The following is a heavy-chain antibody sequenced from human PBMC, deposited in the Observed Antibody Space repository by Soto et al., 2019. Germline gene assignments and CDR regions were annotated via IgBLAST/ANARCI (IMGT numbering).Heavy chain of an antibody. D-gene: IGHD3-9*01. CDR3: ARPPGYISDWYYFDL. CDR1: GYSFIDYY. J-gene: IGHJ4*02. V-gene: IGHV1-2*02. CDR2: ISPKSAGT. Sequence: QVQLVQSGAEVKKPGASVKVSCEASGYSFIDYYIHWVRQAPGQGFEWMGRISPKSAGTDYAKKFEDRVTLTRDTSLNTAYMELSSRKSDDTAVYYCARPPGYISDWYYFDLWGQGTRVTVSS.